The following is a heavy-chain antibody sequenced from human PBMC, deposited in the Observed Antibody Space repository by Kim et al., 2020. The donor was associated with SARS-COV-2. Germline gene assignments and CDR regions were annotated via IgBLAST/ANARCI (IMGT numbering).Heavy chain of an antibody. CDR2: INPNSGGT. CDR1: GYTFTGYY. D-gene: IGHD1-26*01. Sequence: ASVKVSCKASGYTFTGYYMHWVRQAPGQGLEWMGRINPNSGGTNYAQKFQGRVTMTRDTSISTAYMELSRLRSDDTAVYYCARDRELVEWELLEWVIDYWGQGTLVTVSS. V-gene: IGHV1-2*06. J-gene: IGHJ4*02. CDR3: ARDRELVEWELLEWVIDY.